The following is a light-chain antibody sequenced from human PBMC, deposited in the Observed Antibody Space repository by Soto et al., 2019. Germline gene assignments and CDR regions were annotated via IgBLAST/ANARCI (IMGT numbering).Light chain of an antibody. CDR2: DAS. CDR3: QQRSDWPLT. V-gene: IGKV3-11*01. J-gene: IGKJ4*01. CDR1: QSVSSY. Sequence: EIVLTQSPATLSLFPGERATLSCRASQSVSSYLAWYQQKPGQAPRLLTYDASNGATGIPARFSGSGSGTDFTLTITSLEPEDFAIYYCQQRSDWPLTFGGGTKVEIK.